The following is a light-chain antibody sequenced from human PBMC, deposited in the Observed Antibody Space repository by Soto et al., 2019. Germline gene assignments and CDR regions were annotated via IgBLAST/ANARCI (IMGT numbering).Light chain of an antibody. J-gene: IGLJ2*01. CDR2: DNN. CDR1: SSNIRNKY. V-gene: IGLV1-51*01. CDR3: ATWDGSLPGEV. Sequence: QSVLTQSPSVSAAPGQTVTISCSGSSSNIRNKYVSWYQQLPGTAPKLLIFDNNKRPSGIPDRFSGYKSGTSGTLDITGLQTGDEGDYYCATWDGSLPGEVFGGGTKLTVL.